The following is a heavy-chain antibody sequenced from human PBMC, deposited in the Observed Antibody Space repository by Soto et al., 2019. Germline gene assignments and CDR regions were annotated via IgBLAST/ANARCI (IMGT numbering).Heavy chain of an antibody. CDR2: ISGSGGDT. Sequence: DVQLFESGGDLVQPGGSLRLSCAASGFILRSYTMNWVRQVSGKGLEWVSAISGSGGDTYYADSVKGRFTISKDNSENMLYLQMNSLRAEDTGLYYCAKEITGTSFTAQGGQGTLVTVSS. CDR3: AKEITGTSFTAQ. D-gene: IGHD1-7*01. J-gene: IGHJ4*02. V-gene: IGHV3-23*01. CDR1: GFILRSYT.